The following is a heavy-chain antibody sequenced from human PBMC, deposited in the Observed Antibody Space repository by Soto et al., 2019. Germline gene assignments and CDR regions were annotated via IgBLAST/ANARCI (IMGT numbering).Heavy chain of an antibody. CDR1: GGSISSGGYY. CDR3: ARGYDYGDLSGAFDI. J-gene: IGHJ3*02. D-gene: IGHD4-17*01. Sequence: QVQLQESGPGLVKPSQTLSLTCTVSGGSISSGGYYWSWIRQHPGKGLEWIGYIYYSGSTYYNPSLKSRVTISVDTSKNQFSLQLSSVTAADTAVYYCARGYDYGDLSGAFDIWGQGTMVTVSS. V-gene: IGHV4-31*03. CDR2: IYYSGST.